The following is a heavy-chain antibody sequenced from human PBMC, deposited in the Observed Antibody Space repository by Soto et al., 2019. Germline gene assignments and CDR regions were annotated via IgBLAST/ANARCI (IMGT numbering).Heavy chain of an antibody. CDR2: IWYDGSNK. Sequence: QVQLVESGGGVVQPGMSLRLSCAASGFTFSSYGMHWVRQAPGKGLEWVAVIWYDGSNKYYADSVKGRFTISRDNSKNTLYLQMNSLRAEDTAVYYCAREGYGDYVWYFDLWGRGTLVTVSS. D-gene: IGHD4-17*01. J-gene: IGHJ2*01. CDR1: GFTFSSYG. V-gene: IGHV3-33*01. CDR3: AREGYGDYVWYFDL.